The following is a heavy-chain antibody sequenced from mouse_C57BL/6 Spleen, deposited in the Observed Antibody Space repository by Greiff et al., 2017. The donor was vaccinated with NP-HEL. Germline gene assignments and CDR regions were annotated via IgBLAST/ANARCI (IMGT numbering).Heavy chain of an antibody. CDR1: GYAFSSYW. V-gene: IGHV1-80*01. CDR2: IYPGDGDT. Sequence: QVQLKESGAELVKPGASVKISCKASGYAFSSYWMNWVKQRPGKGLEWIGQIYPGDGDTNYNGKFKGKATLTADKSSSTAYMQLSSLTSEDSAVYFCARRGSMVTTGSWFAYWGQGTLVTVSA. J-gene: IGHJ3*01. CDR3: ARRGSMVTTGSWFAY. D-gene: IGHD2-2*01.